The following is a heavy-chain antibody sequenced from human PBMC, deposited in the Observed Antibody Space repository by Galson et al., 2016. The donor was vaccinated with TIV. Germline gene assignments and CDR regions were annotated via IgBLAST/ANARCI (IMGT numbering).Heavy chain of an antibody. CDR1: GYTFTSFD. CDR3: ARGHYYDSSGYSFDF. Sequence: SVKVSCKASGYTFTSFDISWIRQAPGQGLEWMGWMSPSNRNTGYAQKFRGRITMTRHPSTTTVYMELSGLTSEDTAVYYCARGHYYDSSGYSFDFWGQGNLVTVSS. CDR2: MSPSNRNT. D-gene: IGHD3-22*01. J-gene: IGHJ4*02. V-gene: IGHV1-8*01.